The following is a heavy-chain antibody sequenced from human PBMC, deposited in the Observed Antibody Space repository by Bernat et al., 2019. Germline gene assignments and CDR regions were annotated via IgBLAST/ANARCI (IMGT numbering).Heavy chain of an antibody. J-gene: IGHJ6*04. D-gene: IGHD2-15*01. Sequence: EVQLVESGGGLIQPGGSLRLSCAASGFTVSSNYMSWVRQAPGKGPEWVSVIYSGGSTYYADSVKGRFTISRDNSKNTLYLQMNSLRAEDTAVYYCAREPGYCSGGSCSRMDVWGKGTTVTVSS. CDR1: GFTVSSNY. V-gene: IGHV3-53*01. CDR2: IYSGGST. CDR3: AREPGYCSGGSCSRMDV.